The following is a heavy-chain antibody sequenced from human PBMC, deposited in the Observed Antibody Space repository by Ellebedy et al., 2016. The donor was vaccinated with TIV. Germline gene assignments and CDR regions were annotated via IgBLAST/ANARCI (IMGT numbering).Heavy chain of an antibody. J-gene: IGHJ4*02. Sequence: MPSETLSLTCVVSGDSISSTNYFWGWIRQPPGKGLEWIGSLNYGGESYFDPSLKSRVTMSLDMSKNQFSLKVNSVTAADTAIYYCASHRGVYSGWSFDYWGQGTLTTVSS. D-gene: IGHD5-12*01. CDR1: GDSISSTNYF. CDR3: ASHRGVYSGWSFDY. CDR2: LNYGGES. V-gene: IGHV4-39*07.